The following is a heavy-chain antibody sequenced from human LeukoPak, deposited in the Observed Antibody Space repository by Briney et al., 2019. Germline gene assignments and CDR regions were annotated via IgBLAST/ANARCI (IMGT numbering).Heavy chain of an antibody. Sequence: PSETLSLTFTVSGGSISSGSYYWSWIRQPAGKGLEWIGRIYTSGSTNYNPSLKSRVTISVDTSKNQFSLKLSSVTAADTAVYYCARELGYCSGGSCHSGFDPWGQGTLVTVSS. J-gene: IGHJ5*02. D-gene: IGHD2-15*01. CDR2: IYTSGST. V-gene: IGHV4-61*02. CDR3: ARELGYCSGGSCHSGFDP. CDR1: GGSISSGSYY.